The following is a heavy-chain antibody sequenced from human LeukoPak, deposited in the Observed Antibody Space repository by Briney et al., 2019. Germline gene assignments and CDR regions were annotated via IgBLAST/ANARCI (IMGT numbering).Heavy chain of an antibody. CDR3: ARGRPSSGWYGVYYYYMDV. D-gene: IGHD6-19*01. CDR2: INHSGST. V-gene: IGHV4-34*01. Sequence: KPSETLSLTCAVYGGSFSGYYWSWIRQPPGKGLEWIGEINHSGSTNYNPSLKSRVTISVDTSKNQFSLKLSSVTAADTVVYYCARGRPSSGWYGVYYYYMDVWGKGTTVTVSS. CDR1: GGSFSGYY. J-gene: IGHJ6*03.